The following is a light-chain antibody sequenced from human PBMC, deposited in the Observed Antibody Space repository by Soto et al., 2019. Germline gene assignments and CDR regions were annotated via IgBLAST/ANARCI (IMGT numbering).Light chain of an antibody. CDR3: QQYDNLP. V-gene: IGKV1-33*01. CDR2: GAS. Sequence: DIQMTQSPSSLSASVGERVTITCQASHGINKSLNWCQQKPGKAPNLLIYGASNLETGVPSRFRGSGSGTDFTFTISSLQPKDIAAYYCQQYDNLPVGGGTKVEIK. CDR1: HGINKS. J-gene: IGKJ4*01.